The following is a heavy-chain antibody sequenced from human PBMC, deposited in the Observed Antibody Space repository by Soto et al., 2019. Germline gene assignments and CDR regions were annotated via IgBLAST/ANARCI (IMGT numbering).Heavy chain of an antibody. V-gene: IGHV3-33*01. D-gene: IGHD7-27*01. CDR2: IWYDGSKK. CDR3: ARAGDYYYGMDV. Sequence: QVQLVESGGGVVQPGRSLRLSCAASGFTFSSYGMHWVRQAPGKGLEWVAVIWYDGSKKYYADSVKGRFTISRDNSKNTLYLQMNSLRAEDTAVYYCARAGDYYYGMDVWGQGTTVTVSS. J-gene: IGHJ6*02. CDR1: GFTFSSYG.